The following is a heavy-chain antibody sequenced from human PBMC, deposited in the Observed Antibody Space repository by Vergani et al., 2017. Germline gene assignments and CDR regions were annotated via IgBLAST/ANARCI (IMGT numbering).Heavy chain of an antibody. J-gene: IGHJ4*02. D-gene: IGHD6-13*01. Sequence: EVQLLESGGGLVQPGGSLRLSCEASGFSFPGYAMSWVRQAPGKGLEWVSSVSGSSATPYYADSVKGRFTISRDNAKNSLYLQMNSLRAEDTAVYYCARDTDSSSRFDYWSQGTLVTVSS. V-gene: IGHV3-23*01. CDR1: GFSFPGYA. CDR3: ARDTDSSSRFDY. CDR2: VSGSSATP.